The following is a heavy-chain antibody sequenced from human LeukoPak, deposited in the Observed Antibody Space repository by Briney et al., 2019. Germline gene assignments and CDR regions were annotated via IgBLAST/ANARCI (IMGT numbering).Heavy chain of an antibody. J-gene: IGHJ4*02. CDR2: IYYSGST. CDR3: ARLRGFGELHVGY. V-gene: IGHV4-39*01. Sequence: SETLSLTCTVSGGSISSSSYYWGWICQPPGKGLEWIGSIYYSGSTYYNPSLKSRVTISVDTSKNQFSLKLSSVTAADTAVYYCARLRGFGELHVGYWGQGTLVTVSS. D-gene: IGHD3-10*01. CDR1: GGSISSSSYY.